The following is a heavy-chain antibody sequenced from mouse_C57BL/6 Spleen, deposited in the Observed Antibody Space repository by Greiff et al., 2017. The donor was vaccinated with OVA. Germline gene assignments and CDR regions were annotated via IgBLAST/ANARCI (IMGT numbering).Heavy chain of an antibody. CDR2: INPGSGGT. D-gene: IGHD1-1*01. Sequence: QVQLKQSGAELVRPGTSVKVSCKASGYAFTNYLIEWVKQRPGQGLKWIGVINPGSGGTNYNEKFKGKATLTADKSSSTAYMQLSSLTSEDSAVYFCARENGTDWYFDVWGTGTTVTVSS. CDR3: ARENGTDWYFDV. J-gene: IGHJ1*03. V-gene: IGHV1-54*01. CDR1: GYAFTNYL.